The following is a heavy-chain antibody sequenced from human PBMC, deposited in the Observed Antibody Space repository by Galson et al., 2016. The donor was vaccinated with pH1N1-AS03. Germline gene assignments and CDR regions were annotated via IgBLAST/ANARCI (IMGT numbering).Heavy chain of an antibody. CDR2: IRSKSYGGTT. J-gene: IGHJ4*02. CDR1: GFTFGDYA. V-gene: IGHV3-49*03. Sequence: SLRLSCAASGFTFGDYAMGWFRQAPGKGLEWVGFIRSKSYGGTTEYAASVKGRFSISGDDSDSIVYLQMNGLKIEDTAVYYCSRYGGYPDYWGQGTLVTVSS. D-gene: IGHD5-18*01. CDR3: SRYGGYPDY.